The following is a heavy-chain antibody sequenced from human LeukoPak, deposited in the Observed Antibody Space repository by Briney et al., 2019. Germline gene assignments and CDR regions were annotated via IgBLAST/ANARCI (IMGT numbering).Heavy chain of an antibody. J-gene: IGHJ6*02. D-gene: IGHD3-3*01. V-gene: IGHV1-24*01. CDR2: FDPGDGET. Sequence: ASVKVSCKVSGYTLTELSMHWVRQAPGKGLEWMGGFDPGDGETIYAQKFQGRVTMTEDTSTDTAYMELSSLRSEDTAVYYCATDGGDYYGMDVWGQGTTVTVSS. CDR3: ATDGGDYYGMDV. CDR1: GYTLTELS.